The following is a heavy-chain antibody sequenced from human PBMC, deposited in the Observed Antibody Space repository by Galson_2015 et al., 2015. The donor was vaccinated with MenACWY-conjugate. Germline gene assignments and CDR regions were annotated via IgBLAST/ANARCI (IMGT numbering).Heavy chain of an antibody. CDR3: ARSPVGKFDY. V-gene: IGHV1-3*01. D-gene: IGHD2-2*01. Sequence: QSGAEVTKPGTSVKVSCTASGYNFATYAMHWVRQAPGHRLEWMGWINVGNGNTKYSQKFQDRATITTDTSASTAYMELSSLRSEDTAVYYCARSPVGKFDYWGQGTLVTVSS. CDR2: INVGNGNT. J-gene: IGHJ4*02. CDR1: GYNFATYA.